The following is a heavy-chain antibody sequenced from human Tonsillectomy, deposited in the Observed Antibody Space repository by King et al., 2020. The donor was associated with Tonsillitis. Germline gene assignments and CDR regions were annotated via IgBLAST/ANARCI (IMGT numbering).Heavy chain of an antibody. J-gene: IGHJ4*02. CDR2: ISYDGSDK. V-gene: IGHV3-30*03. CDR1: GFPFSSFG. CDR3: ASPYCGGDCYDDYFDY. Sequence: VQLVESGGGVVQPGKSLRLSCTASGFPFSSFGMHWVRQAPGKGLEWVAVISYDGSDKYYEDSVKGRFTISRDNSKNTLYLQLNSLRAEDTAVYYCASPYCGGDCYDDYFDYWGQGTLVTVSS. D-gene: IGHD2-21*02.